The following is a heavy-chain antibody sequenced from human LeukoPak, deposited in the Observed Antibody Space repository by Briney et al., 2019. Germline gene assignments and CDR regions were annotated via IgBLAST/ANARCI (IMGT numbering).Heavy chain of an antibody. CDR2: ISSSSSYI. CDR3: ARGKYSSSSGYYYYGMVV. CDR1: GFTFSSYS. Sequence: GGSLRLSCAASGFTFSSYSMNWVRQAPGKGLEWVSSISSSSSYIYYADSVKGRFTISRDNSKNSLYLQMNSLRAEDTAVYYCARGKYSSSSGYYYYGMVVWGQGTTVTVSS. D-gene: IGHD6-13*01. V-gene: IGHV3-21*01. J-gene: IGHJ6*02.